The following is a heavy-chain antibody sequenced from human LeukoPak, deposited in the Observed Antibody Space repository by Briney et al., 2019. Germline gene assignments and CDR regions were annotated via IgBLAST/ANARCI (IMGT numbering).Heavy chain of an antibody. V-gene: IGHV3-74*01. D-gene: IGHD3-10*01. CDR1: GFTFSRYW. CDR3: ARGRAGNYYNHNDY. CDR2: SNGDGSIT. J-gene: IGHJ4*02. Sequence: PGGSLRLSCAASGFTFSRYWMHWVRQAPGKGLVWVSRSNGDGSITAYADSVKGRFTISRDNAKNTLYLQMNSLRAEDTAVYYCARGRAGNYYNHNDYWGQGTLVTVSS.